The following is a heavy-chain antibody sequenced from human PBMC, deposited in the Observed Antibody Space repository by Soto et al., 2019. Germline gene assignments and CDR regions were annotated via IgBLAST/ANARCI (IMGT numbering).Heavy chain of an antibody. Sequence: QVQLVQSGAEVKKPGASVKVSCKASGYTFTSYSISWVRQASGQGLEWMGWISAYNGNTKYAQKLQGRVTMTTDTSTSTAYMELRSLRSDDTAVYYCARDEAYKWNDGGWFDPWGQGTLVTVSS. J-gene: IGHJ5*02. D-gene: IGHD1-1*01. V-gene: IGHV1-18*01. CDR2: ISAYNGNT. CDR3: ARDEAYKWNDGGWFDP. CDR1: GYTFTSYS.